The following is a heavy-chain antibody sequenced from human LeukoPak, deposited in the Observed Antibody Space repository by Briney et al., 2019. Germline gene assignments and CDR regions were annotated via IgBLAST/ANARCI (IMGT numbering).Heavy chain of an antibody. Sequence: GRSLRPSCAASGFTFSSYAMSWVRQAPGKGLEWVSGINWNGGGTGYADSVKGRFTISRDNAKNSLYLQMNSLRAEDTALYHCARDHDSSGYYDYWGQGTLVTVSS. D-gene: IGHD3-22*01. CDR2: INWNGGGT. V-gene: IGHV3-20*01. CDR1: GFTFSSYA. J-gene: IGHJ4*02. CDR3: ARDHDSSGYYDY.